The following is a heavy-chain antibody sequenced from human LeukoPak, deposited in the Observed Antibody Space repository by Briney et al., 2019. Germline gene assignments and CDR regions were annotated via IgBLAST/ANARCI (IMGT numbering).Heavy chain of an antibody. J-gene: IGHJ4*02. V-gene: IGHV3-74*01. D-gene: IGHD2-2*01. CDR2: ITSDASST. CDR3: AKIPYQLPYYFDY. Sequence: GGSLRLSCAASGFTFSNYWMHWVCRAPGKGLVWVSRITSDASSTSYADSVKGRFTISRDNAKNTLYLRMNSLRAEDTAVYYCAKIPYQLPYYFDYWGQGTLVTVFS. CDR1: GFTFSNYW.